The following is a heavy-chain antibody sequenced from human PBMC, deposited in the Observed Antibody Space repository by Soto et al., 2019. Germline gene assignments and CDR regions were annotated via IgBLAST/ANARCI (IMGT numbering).Heavy chain of an antibody. CDR2: TSYSGSS. J-gene: IGHJ4*02. CDR3: ARAGYYYESSGYFKEYYFDY. CDR1: GGSVSSYY. D-gene: IGHD3-22*01. V-gene: IGHV4-59*02. Sequence: PSETLSLTCTVSGGSVSSYYWSWIRQPPGKGLEWIGYTSYSGSSNYNPSLKSRVAIVVDTSRNQISLKLSSVTAADTAVYYCARAGYYYESSGYFKEYYFDYWGQGTLVTVSS.